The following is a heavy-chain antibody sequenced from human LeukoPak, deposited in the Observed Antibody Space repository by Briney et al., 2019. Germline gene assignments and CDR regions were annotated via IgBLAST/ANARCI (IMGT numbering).Heavy chain of an antibody. CDR1: GFTFSNFA. CDR2: IYSGGST. D-gene: IGHD4-17*01. CDR3: ARGRRDYGDYPY. V-gene: IGHV3-53*01. J-gene: IGHJ4*02. Sequence: GGSLRLSCITSGFTFSNFAMTWVRQAPGKGLEWVSVIYSGGSTYYADSVKGRFTISRDNSKNTLYLQMNSLRAEDTAVYYCARGRRDYGDYPYWGQGTLVTVSS.